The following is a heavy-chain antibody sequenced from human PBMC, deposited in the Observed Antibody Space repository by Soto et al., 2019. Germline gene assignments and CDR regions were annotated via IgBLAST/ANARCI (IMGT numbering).Heavy chain of an antibody. J-gene: IGHJ4*01. Sequence: GGSLRLSCEASGFSFSSYALSWVRQALGKGLEWVSTFSAGGTTDFAAPVKGRFAISRDDSKNMVYLETNSLKTEDTAIYFCTTDSYITSIIVRFDYWGHGTLVTVSS. D-gene: IGHD3-22*01. CDR2: TFSAGGTT. V-gene: IGHV3-15*01. CDR3: TTDSYITSIIVRFDY. CDR1: GFSFSSYA.